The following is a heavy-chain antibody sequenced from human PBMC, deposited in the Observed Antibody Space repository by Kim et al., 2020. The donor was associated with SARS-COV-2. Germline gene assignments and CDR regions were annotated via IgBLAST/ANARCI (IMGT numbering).Heavy chain of an antibody. CDR2: IYYSWST. CDR1: GGSISSGVYY. CDR3: ARGSRAILGEVLRRDPYDLDY. Sequence: SETLSLTCTVSGGSISSGVYYWSWIRQPPGTGLEWIGYIYYSWSTYYNPSLKSRVTISVDTSKNQYSLKLSSVTAADTAVYYWARGSRAILGEVLRRDPYDLDYWGQGTLVTVSS. J-gene: IGHJ4*02. D-gene: IGHD3-3*01. V-gene: IGHV4-30-4*01.